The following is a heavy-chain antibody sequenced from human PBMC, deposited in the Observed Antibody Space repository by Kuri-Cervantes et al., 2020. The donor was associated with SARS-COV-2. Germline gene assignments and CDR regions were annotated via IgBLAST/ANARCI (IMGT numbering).Heavy chain of an antibody. Sequence: GESLKISCAASGFTFSSYAMHWVRQAPGKGLEWVAVISYDGSNKYYADSVKGRFTISRDNSKNTLYLQMNSLRAEDTAVYYCAREIGGFDIWGQGTMVTVSS. CDR3: AREIGGFDI. V-gene: IGHV3-30-3*01. J-gene: IGHJ3*02. D-gene: IGHD3-3*01. CDR1: GFTFSSYA. CDR2: ISYDGSNK.